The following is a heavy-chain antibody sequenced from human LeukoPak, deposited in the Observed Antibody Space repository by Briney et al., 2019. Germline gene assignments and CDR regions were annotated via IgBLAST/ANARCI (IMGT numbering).Heavy chain of an antibody. V-gene: IGHV1-8*01. CDR2: MNPNSGNT. CDR3: ARDKRDIVVVPAAKHYYYYGMDV. J-gene: IGHJ6*02. Sequence: ASVKVSCTASGYTFTSYDISWVRQATGQGLEWMGWMNPNSGNTGYAQKFQGRVTMTRNTSISTAYMELSSLRSEDTAVYYCARDKRDIVVVPAAKHYYYYGMDVWGQGTTVTVSS. CDR1: GYTFTSYD. D-gene: IGHD2-2*01.